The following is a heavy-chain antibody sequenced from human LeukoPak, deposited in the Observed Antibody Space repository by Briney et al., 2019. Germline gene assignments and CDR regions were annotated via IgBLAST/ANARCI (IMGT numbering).Heavy chain of an antibody. CDR1: GFTFSSYE. CDR3: ARKTSGSSDWYFDL. CDR2: ISSSGSTI. D-gene: IGHD1-26*01. V-gene: IGHV3-48*03. J-gene: IGHJ2*01. Sequence: GGSLRLSCAASGFTFSSYEMSWVRQAPGKGLEWVSYISSSGSTIYYADSVKGRFTISRDNAKNSLYLQMNSLRAEDTALYYCARKTSGSSDWYFDLWGRGTLVTVSS.